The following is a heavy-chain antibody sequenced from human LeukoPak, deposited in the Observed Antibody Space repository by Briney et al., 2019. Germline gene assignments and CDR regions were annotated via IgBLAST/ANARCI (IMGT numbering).Heavy chain of an antibody. D-gene: IGHD6-6*01. V-gene: IGHV4-30-4*01. CDR3: AISSSPGAFDI. CDR1: GGSISSGDYC. J-gene: IGHJ3*02. Sequence: SQTLSVTCTVSGGSISSGDYCWSWIRQPPGKGLEWIGYIYYSGSTYYNPSLKGRVTISVDTSKNQFSLKLSSVTAADTAVYYCAISSSPGAFDIWGQGTMVTVSS. CDR2: IYYSGST.